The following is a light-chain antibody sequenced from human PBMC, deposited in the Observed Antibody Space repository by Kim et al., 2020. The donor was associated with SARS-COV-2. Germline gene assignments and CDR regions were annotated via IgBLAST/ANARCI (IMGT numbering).Light chain of an antibody. CDR3: QKSYSTPPLT. CDR2: AAS. Sequence: DIQMTQSPSSLSASVGDRVTITCRASQSISSYLNWYQQKPGKAPKLLIYAASSLQSGVPSRFSGSGSGTDFTLTISSLQPEDFATYYGQKSYSTPPLTFGGGTKVDIK. J-gene: IGKJ4*01. V-gene: IGKV1-39*01. CDR1: QSISSY.